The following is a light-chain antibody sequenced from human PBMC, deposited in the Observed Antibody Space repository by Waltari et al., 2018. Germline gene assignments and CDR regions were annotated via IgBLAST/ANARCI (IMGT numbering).Light chain of an antibody. CDR3: QQYNNWLTWS. CDR2: GAS. CDR1: QSVDSN. J-gene: IGKJ1*01. Sequence: EIVMTQSPATLSVSPGERATLSCRASQSVDSNLAWYQLKPGQAPRLLIFGASTRATGIPARFSGSGSGTEFTLTISSLQSEDFAVYYCQQYNNWLTWSFGQGTKVEIK. V-gene: IGKV3-15*01.